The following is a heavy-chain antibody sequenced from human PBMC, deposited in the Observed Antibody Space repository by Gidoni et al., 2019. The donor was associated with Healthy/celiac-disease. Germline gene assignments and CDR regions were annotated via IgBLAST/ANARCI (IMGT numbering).Heavy chain of an antibody. V-gene: IGHV3-73*01. CDR1: GITLGGPA. Sequence: EVQLVEPGGGLAQPGGSLKPPCPASGITLGGPAMPWSSLPSGAGQGSGKGRERVCRNGSKANSYTTACAASVKGRFTVSRDDTKNTAYLDMNSLNTEDTGVYYCTRRPYDYVSSSDYYGMDVWGQGTTVTVSS. D-gene: IGHD3-16*01. CDR3: TRRPYDYVSSSDYYGMDV. CDR2: NGSKANSYTT. J-gene: IGHJ6*02.